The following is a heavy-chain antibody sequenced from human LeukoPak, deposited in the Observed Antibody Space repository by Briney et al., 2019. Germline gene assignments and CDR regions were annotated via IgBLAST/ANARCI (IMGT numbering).Heavy chain of an antibody. J-gene: IGHJ4*02. Sequence: GGSLRLSCVVSGFSFSTYAMQWVRQAPGKGLEYVSTISSNRGSTHYGNSVKGRFTISRDNSKNTLYLQMDSLRPEDMAVYYCARRSSSWYAFDYWGQGTLVTVSS. CDR2: ISSNRGST. CDR3: ARRSSSWYAFDY. V-gene: IGHV3-64*01. CDR1: GFSFSTYA. D-gene: IGHD6-13*01.